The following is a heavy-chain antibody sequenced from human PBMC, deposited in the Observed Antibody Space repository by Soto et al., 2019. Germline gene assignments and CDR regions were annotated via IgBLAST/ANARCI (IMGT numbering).Heavy chain of an antibody. CDR3: ARGLRGYGGYAFDY. V-gene: IGHV3-7*01. CDR2: MKQDGREK. J-gene: IGHJ4*02. D-gene: IGHD5-12*01. Sequence: EVQLVASGGGLVQPGGSLRLSCAASGFTFNTYWMTWVRQTPGKGLEWVANMKQDGREKYYVDSVKGRFTISRDNAKNSLYLQMNSLRAEDTAVYYCARGLRGYGGYAFDYWGQGTLVTVSS. CDR1: GFTFNTYW.